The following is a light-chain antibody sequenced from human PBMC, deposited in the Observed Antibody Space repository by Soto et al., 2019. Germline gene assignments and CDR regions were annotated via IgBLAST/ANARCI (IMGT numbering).Light chain of an antibody. Sequence: QSALTQPPSASGSPGQSVAISCTGTSSDVGGYNFVSWYQQHPGKAPKVLIYEVSKRASGVPDRFSGSKSGNTASLTVSGLQAEDEADYYCLSYSSSTSPYVLGTATKVTVL. V-gene: IGLV2-8*01. J-gene: IGLJ1*01. CDR1: SSDVGGYNF. CDR3: LSYSSSTSPYV. CDR2: EVS.